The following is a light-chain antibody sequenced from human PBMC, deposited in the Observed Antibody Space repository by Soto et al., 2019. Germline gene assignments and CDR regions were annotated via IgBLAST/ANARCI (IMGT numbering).Light chain of an antibody. Sequence: QSVLTQPPSVSGAPGQRVTISCTGSSSDIGAGHDVHWYQQLPGTAPKLLIYGNINRPSGVPDRFSGSKSGTSASLAITGLQTEAEADYYCQSYDFTLTGYVFGTGTKVTVL. J-gene: IGLJ1*01. CDR1: SSDIGAGHD. CDR3: QSYDFTLTGYV. CDR2: GNI. V-gene: IGLV1-40*01.